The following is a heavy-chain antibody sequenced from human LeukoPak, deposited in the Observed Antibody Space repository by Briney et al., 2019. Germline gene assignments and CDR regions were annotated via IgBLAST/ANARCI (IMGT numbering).Heavy chain of an antibody. J-gene: IGHJ4*02. CDR2: ISSSSSYI. CDR1: GFTFSSYS. CDR3: ARDQDAVAATCDY. Sequence: GGSLRLSCAASGFTFSSYSMNWVRQAPGKGLEWVSSISSSSSYIYYADSVKGRFTISRDNAKNSLYPQMNSLRAEDTAVYYCARDQDAVAATCDYWGQGTLVTVSS. V-gene: IGHV3-21*01. D-gene: IGHD2-15*01.